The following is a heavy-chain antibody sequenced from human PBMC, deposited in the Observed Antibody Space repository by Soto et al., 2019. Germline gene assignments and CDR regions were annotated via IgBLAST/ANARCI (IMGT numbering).Heavy chain of an antibody. D-gene: IGHD3-22*01. V-gene: IGHV4-59*01. Sequence: SETLSLTCSVSGASISGYYWSWIRQPPGKGLEWIGYIYNSGSTNYNPSLKSRVTISVDTSKSQFSLKLGSVTAADTAVYYCARHFYDSDGYYSYDYWGQGALVTVSS. CDR3: ARHFYDSDGYYSYDY. J-gene: IGHJ4*02. CDR2: IYNSGST. CDR1: GASISGYY.